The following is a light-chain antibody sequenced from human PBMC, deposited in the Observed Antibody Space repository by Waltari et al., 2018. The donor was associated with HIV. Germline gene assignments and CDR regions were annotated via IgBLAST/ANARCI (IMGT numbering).Light chain of an antibody. CDR3: QQYNNWPRT. J-gene: IGKJ2*01. Sequence: EIVMTQSPATLSVSQGERATLSCRASQSVSSNLARYQQKPGQAPRLLIYGASTRATGIPARFSGSGSGTEFTLTISSLQSEDFAVYYCQQYNNWPRTFGQGTKLEIK. V-gene: IGKV3-15*01. CDR1: QSVSSN. CDR2: GAS.